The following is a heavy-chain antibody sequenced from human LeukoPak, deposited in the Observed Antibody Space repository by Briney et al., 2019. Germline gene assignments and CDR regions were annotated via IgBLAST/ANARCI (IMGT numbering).Heavy chain of an antibody. V-gene: IGHV3-48*01. CDR2: ISSSSSTI. CDR3: ARENYADLFDY. CDR1: GFTFSSYN. J-gene: IGHJ4*02. D-gene: IGHD1-7*01. Sequence: GGSLRLSCAASGFTFSSYNMNWVRQAPGKGLECIAYISSSSSTIYYADSVKGRFTISRDNAKNSVFLQMNSLRAEDTAVYYCARENYADLFDYWGQGALVTVSS.